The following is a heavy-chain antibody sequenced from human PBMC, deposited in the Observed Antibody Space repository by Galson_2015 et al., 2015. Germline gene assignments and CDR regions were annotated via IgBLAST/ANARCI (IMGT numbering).Heavy chain of an antibody. CDR3: ARGNSIGIRYFDRDGDRRGTYGMDV. J-gene: IGHJ6*02. CDR2: MNPNSGNT. V-gene: IGHV1-8*01. Sequence: SCKASGYTFTSYDINWVRQATGQGLEWMGWMNPNSGNTGYAQKLQGRVTMTRNTSISTAYMELSSLRSEDTAVYYCARGNSIGIRYFDRDGDRRGTYGMDVWGQGTTVTVSS. CDR1: GYTFTSYD. D-gene: IGHD3-9*01.